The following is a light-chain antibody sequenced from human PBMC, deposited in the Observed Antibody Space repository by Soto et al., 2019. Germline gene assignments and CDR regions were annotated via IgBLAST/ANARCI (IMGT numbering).Light chain of an antibody. Sequence: ELVLTQSPATLSLSPGGRVALSCRARQSVSGDSLAWYQQKSGQAPRLLIYEASRRAPGIPARFSGSGSGTDFILSFSRLEPGCLALYFCQQYGNAPRTVGQGTKLEIK. CDR2: EAS. CDR1: QSVSGDS. J-gene: IGKJ2*02. CDR3: QQYGNAPRT. V-gene: IGKV3-20*01.